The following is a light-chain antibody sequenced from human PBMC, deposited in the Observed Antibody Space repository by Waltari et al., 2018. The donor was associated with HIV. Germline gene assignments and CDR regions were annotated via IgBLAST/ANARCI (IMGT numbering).Light chain of an antibody. V-gene: IGKV1-39*01. J-gene: IGKJ4*01. CDR3: QQSYSTLT. Sequence: IQMTQSPSSLSASVGDRVTITCRASQSIRHYLNWYQHKPGKAPKLLIYGAVTLQSGVPSRFSGSGSGTDFTLTIFSLQPEDFATYFCQQSYSTLTFGGGTKVEIK. CDR1: QSIRHY. CDR2: GAV.